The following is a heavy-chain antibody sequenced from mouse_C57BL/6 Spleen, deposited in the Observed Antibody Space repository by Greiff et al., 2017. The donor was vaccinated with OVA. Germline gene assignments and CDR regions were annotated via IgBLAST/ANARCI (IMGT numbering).Heavy chain of an antibody. J-gene: IGHJ1*03. D-gene: IGHD1-1*01. CDR2: ISSSGST. V-gene: IGHV3-4*01. CDR1: GYSITNGNHW. Sequence: EVQLVESGPALVKPSQTVSLTCTVTGYSITNGNHWWNWIRQVSGSKLEWIGYISSSGSTDSNPSLKSRISITRDTAKNQLFLQLNSVTTEDIATYYCARGTTVVAHWYFDVWGTGTTVTVSS. CDR3: ARGTTVVAHWYFDV.